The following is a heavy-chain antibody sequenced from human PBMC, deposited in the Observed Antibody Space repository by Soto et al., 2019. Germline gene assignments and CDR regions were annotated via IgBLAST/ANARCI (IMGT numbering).Heavy chain of an antibody. D-gene: IGHD4-17*01. V-gene: IGHV1-18*01. J-gene: IGHJ5*02. CDR2: ISAYNGNT. CDR3: ARDVTTVTRGEFWFDP. CDR1: GYTFTSYG. Sequence: ASVKVSCKASGYTFTSYGISWVRQAPGQGLEWMGWISAYNGNTNYAQKLQGRVTMTTDTSTSTAYMELRSLRSDDTAVYYCARDVTTVTRGEFWFDPWGQGTLVTVSS.